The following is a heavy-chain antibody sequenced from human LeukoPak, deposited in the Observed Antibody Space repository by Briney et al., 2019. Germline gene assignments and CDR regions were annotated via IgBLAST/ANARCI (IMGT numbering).Heavy chain of an antibody. CDR2: ISSSGST. V-gene: IGHV4-4*07. J-gene: IGHJ4*02. CDR1: GGSISSYY. Sequence: SETLSLTCTVSGGSISSYYWSWIRQPAGKRLEWIGRISSSGSTNYNPSLKSRVTMSVDSPKNQFSLILISVTAADTAVYYCARDLDWNYADYWGQGTLVTVSS. D-gene: IGHD1-7*01. CDR3: ARDLDWNYADY.